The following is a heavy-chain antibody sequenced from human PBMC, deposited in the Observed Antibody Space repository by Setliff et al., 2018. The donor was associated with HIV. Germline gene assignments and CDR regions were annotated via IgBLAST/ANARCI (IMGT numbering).Heavy chain of an antibody. V-gene: IGHV3-21*01. CDR3: VGDGVGVIPGDAFDI. D-gene: IGHD3-10*01. CDR1: GFTFSSYT. CDR2: ISSSSNYI. Sequence: PGGSLRLSCAVSGFTFSSYTMNWVRQAPGKGLEWVSTISSSSNYINYEDSVKGRFTISRDNAKNSLYLQMNRLRAEDTAVYYCVGDGVGVIPGDAFDIWGRGTVVTVSS. J-gene: IGHJ3*02.